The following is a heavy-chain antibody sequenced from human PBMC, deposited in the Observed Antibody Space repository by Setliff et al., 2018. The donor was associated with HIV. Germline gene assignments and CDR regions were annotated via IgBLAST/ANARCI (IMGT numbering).Heavy chain of an antibody. Sequence: SETLSLTCTVSGDSVRSSRYYWSWIRQPAGMGLEWIGRFDSSGGTDYNPSLKSRVTISKDTSKNQLSLKLTSVTAADTAVYYCEVAGQWGQGTLVTVSS. CDR1: GDSVRSSRYY. D-gene: IGHD6-19*01. J-gene: IGHJ4*02. V-gene: IGHV4-61*02. CDR3: EVAGQ. CDR2: FDSSGGT.